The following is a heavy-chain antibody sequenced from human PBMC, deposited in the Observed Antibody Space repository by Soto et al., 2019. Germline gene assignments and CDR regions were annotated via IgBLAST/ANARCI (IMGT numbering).Heavy chain of an antibody. Sequence: SETLSLTCTVSGGSISSYYWSWIRQPPGKGLEGLGYIYYSGITNYNPSLKSRVTISVDTSKNQFSLKLSSVTAADTAVYYCARVKAARSWFDPWGQGTLVTVSS. V-gene: IGHV4-59*01. CDR1: GGSISSYY. CDR2: IYYSGIT. J-gene: IGHJ5*02. D-gene: IGHD6-6*01. CDR3: ARVKAARSWFDP.